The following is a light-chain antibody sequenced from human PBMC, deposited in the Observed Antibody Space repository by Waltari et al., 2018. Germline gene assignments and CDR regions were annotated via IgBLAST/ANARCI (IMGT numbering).Light chain of an antibody. V-gene: IGKV3-20*01. CDR2: DAS. CDR1: QSFTRY. Sequence: EIVLTQSPGTLSLSPGERATLSCRASQSFTRYLAWYQNKPGQAPRLLIYDASTRAAGIADRVSVSGFGTDFTLTISRLEPEDSAVYYCQHYVRLPVTFGQGTKVEIK. CDR3: QHYVRLPVT. J-gene: IGKJ1*01.